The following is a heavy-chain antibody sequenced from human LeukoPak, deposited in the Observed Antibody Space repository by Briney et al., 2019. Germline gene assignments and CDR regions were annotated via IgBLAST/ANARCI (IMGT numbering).Heavy chain of an antibody. J-gene: IGHJ4*02. Sequence: GGSLRLPCGASGIPLSSHTMHWARQAPGKGREWVYSISSSSSYTYYAGSVKGRFTISRDNAKNSLFLQMTSLRAEDTAVYYCARDRSRNYGYYFDFWGQGTLVSVSS. CDR1: GIPLSSHT. V-gene: IGHV3-21*01. D-gene: IGHD4-11*01. CDR3: ARDRSRNYGYYFDF. CDR2: ISSSSSYT.